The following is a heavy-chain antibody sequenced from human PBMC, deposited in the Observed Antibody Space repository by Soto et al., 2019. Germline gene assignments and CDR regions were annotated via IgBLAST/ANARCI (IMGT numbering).Heavy chain of an antibody. CDR1: GGTFSSYA. CDR3: ARPVGGPGTFDI. CDR2: IIPIFGTA. J-gene: IGHJ3*02. D-gene: IGHD3-16*01. V-gene: IGHV1-69*13. Sequence: SVKVSCKASGGTFSSYAISWVRQAPGQGLEWMGGIIPIFGTANYAQKFQGRVTITADESTSTAYMELSSLRSEDTAVYYCARPVGGPGTFDIWGQGTMVTVSS.